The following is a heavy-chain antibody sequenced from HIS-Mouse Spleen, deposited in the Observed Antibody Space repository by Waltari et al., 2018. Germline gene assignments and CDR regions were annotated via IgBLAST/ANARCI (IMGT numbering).Heavy chain of an antibody. CDR3: ARGYDFWSGYYSAFDI. J-gene: IGHJ3*02. Sequence: QVQLQQWGAGLLKPSETLSLTCAVSGGSFSGYYWSCIRQPPGKGLGWIGEINHSGSTNYNPSLKSRVTISVDTSKNQFSLKLSSVTAADTAVYYCARGYDFWSGYYSAFDIWGQGTMVTVSS. D-gene: IGHD3-3*01. CDR1: GGSFSGYY. CDR2: INHSGST. V-gene: IGHV4-34*01.